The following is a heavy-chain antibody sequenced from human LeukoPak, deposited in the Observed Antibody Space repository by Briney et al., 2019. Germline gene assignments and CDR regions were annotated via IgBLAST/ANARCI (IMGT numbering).Heavy chain of an antibody. CDR1: GYTFTSYG. V-gene: IGHV7-4-1*02. J-gene: IGHJ4*02. CDR3: ARDRGAYRYSGSYYSASY. CDR2: INTNTGNP. D-gene: IGHD1-26*01. Sequence: ASVKVSCKASGYTFTSYGISWVRQAPGQGLEWMGWINTNTGNPTYAQGFTGRFVFSLDTSVSTAYLQISSLKAEDTAVYYCARDRGAYRYSGSYYSASYWGQGTLVTVSS.